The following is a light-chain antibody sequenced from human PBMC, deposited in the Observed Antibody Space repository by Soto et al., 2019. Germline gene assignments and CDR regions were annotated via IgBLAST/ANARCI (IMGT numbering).Light chain of an antibody. J-gene: IGKJ3*01. Sequence: DIQMTQSPTSLSASVGDRVTITCRASQGIRNFVAWYQQKPGKAPKLLIYAASTLQSGVPSRFSGSGSGTDFTLTINILQPEDVATYSCQKYSSVPVFGPGTKVESK. CDR3: QKYSSVPV. CDR1: QGIRNF. CDR2: AAS. V-gene: IGKV1-27*01.